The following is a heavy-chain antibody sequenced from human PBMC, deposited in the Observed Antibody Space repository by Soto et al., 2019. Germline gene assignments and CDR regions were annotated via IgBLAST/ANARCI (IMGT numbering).Heavy chain of an antibody. J-gene: IGHJ6*02. Sequence: SVKVTCKASGYPLTRYGISLVRQAPGQGLEWMGWISAYNGNTNYAQKLQGRVTMTTDTSTSTAYMELRSLRSDDTAVYYCARDLKTVRGVIITGYYGMDVWGQGTTVTVSS. CDR2: ISAYNGNT. D-gene: IGHD3-10*01. CDR1: GYPLTRYG. V-gene: IGHV1-18*04. CDR3: ARDLKTVRGVIITGYYGMDV.